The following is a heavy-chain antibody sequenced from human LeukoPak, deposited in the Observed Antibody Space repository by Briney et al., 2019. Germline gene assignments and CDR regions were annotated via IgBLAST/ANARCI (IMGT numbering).Heavy chain of an antibody. CDR1: GFTFSSYS. V-gene: IGHV3-21*04. J-gene: IGHJ5*02. CDR3: AKAADGVPPGKPLNWFDP. Sequence: GGSLRLSCAASGFTFSSYSMNWVRQAPGKGLEWVSSISSSSSYIYYADSVKGRFTISRDNAKNSLYLQMNSPRAEDTAVYYCAKAADGVPPGKPLNWFDPRGQGTLVTVSS. CDR2: ISSSSSYI. D-gene: IGHD2-2*02.